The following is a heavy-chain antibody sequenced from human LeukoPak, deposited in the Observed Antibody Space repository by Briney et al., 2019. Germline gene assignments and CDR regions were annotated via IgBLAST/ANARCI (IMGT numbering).Heavy chain of an antibody. CDR3: ARADYPAHAFDI. CDR2: ISYDGTSA. Sequence: GGSLRLSCAASGFTFSRYTMHWVRQAPGKGLEWVAVISYDGTSAYYADSVKGRFTISRDNSKNTLYLQMNSLRAEDTAVYYCARADYPAHAFDIWGQGTMVTVSS. V-gene: IGHV3-30-3*01. CDR1: GFTFSRYT. D-gene: IGHD4-11*01. J-gene: IGHJ3*02.